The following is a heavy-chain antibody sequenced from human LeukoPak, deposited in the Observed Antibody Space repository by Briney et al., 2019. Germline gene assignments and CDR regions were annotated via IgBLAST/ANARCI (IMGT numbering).Heavy chain of an antibody. CDR3: AKDHSYGSGSLPLPDY. CDR1: GFTFSSYG. CDR2: ISYDGSNK. J-gene: IGHJ4*02. Sequence: PGRSLRLSCAASGFTFSSYGMHWVRQAPGKGLEWVAVISYDGSNKYYADSVKGQFTISRDNSKNTLYLQMNSLRAEDTAVYYCAKDHSYGSGSLPLPDYWGQGTLVTVSS. V-gene: IGHV3-30*18. D-gene: IGHD3-10*01.